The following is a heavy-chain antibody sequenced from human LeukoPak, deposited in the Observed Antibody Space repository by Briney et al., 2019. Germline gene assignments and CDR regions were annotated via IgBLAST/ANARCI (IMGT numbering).Heavy chain of an antibody. D-gene: IGHD3-10*01. Sequence: PGGSLRLSCAASGFTFSSYEMNWVRQAPGKGLEWVSYISSSGSTIYYADSVKGRFTISRDSAKNSLYLQMNTLRAEDTAVYYCARDKGGMVPFDHWGQGTLVTVSS. CDR2: ISSSGSTI. CDR3: ARDKGGMVPFDH. J-gene: IGHJ4*02. V-gene: IGHV3-48*03. CDR1: GFTFSSYE.